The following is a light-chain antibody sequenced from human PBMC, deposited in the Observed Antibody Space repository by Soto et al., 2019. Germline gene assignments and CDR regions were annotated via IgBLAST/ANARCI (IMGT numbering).Light chain of an antibody. Sequence: DIQMTQSPSTLSASVGDRVTITCRVSQSISYWLAWYQQKPGKAPNLLIYKASSLESAVPSRFSGSGSGTEFTLTISSLQPDDFATYYCQQYLSYPLTFGGGTKVDIK. CDR1: QSISYW. CDR3: QQYLSYPLT. CDR2: KAS. V-gene: IGKV1-5*03. J-gene: IGKJ4*01.